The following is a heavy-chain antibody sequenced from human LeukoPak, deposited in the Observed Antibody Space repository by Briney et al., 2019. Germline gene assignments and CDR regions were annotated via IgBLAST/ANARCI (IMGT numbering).Heavy chain of an antibody. J-gene: IGHJ4*02. Sequence: GGSLRLSCAASGLTFSSYAMSWVRQAPGKGLEWVSTISGSGGGAYYADSVKGRFTISRDNSKNTLYLQMNSLRAEDTAVYYCANLGEANFDCWGQGTLVTVSS. CDR1: GLTFSSYA. V-gene: IGHV3-23*01. D-gene: IGHD3-16*01. CDR2: ISGSGGGA. CDR3: ANLGEANFDC.